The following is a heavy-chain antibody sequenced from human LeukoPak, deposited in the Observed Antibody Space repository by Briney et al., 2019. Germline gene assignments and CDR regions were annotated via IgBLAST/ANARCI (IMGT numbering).Heavy chain of an antibody. CDR2: LYYSGST. J-gene: IGHJ3*02. CDR1: GGSISSSSYY. CDR3: ARVPNYYDSSGYYIGAFDI. Sequence: SETVSLTCTVSGGSISSSSYYWGWIRQPPGKGLEWIGSLYYSGSTYYNPSLKSRITISVDTSKNQFSLKLSSVTAADTAVYYCARVPNYYDSSGYYIGAFDIWGQGTMVTVSS. D-gene: IGHD3-22*01. V-gene: IGHV4-39*01.